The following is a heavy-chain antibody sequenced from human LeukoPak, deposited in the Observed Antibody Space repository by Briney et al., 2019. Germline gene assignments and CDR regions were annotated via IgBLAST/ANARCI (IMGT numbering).Heavy chain of an antibody. D-gene: IGHD6-19*01. V-gene: IGHV4-4*07. CDR3: AGTALSTGSTFDY. CDR1: GGSFSTYY. CDR2: IHTSGST. Sequence: SETLSLTCSVSGGSFSTYYWSWIRQPAGKGLEWIAQIHTSGSTNFNPSLKSRVSISMDTPNNQFSLMISSVTAADTAIYYCAGTALSTGSTFDYWGHGTLVTVSS. J-gene: IGHJ4*01.